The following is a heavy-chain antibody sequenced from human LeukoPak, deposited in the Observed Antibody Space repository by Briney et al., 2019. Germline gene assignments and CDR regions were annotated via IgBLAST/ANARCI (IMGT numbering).Heavy chain of an antibody. CDR2: ITGSGGST. D-gene: IGHD7-27*01. J-gene: IGHJ4*02. V-gene: IGHV3-23*01. CDR1: GFTVSSNY. CDR3: ARDSNWGYFDY. Sequence: GGSLRLSCAASGFTVSSNYMSWVRQAPGRGLEWVSSITGSGGSTYYADSVKGRFTISRDNSKNTLYLQMNSLRADDTALYYCARDSNWGYFDYWGQGTLVTVSS.